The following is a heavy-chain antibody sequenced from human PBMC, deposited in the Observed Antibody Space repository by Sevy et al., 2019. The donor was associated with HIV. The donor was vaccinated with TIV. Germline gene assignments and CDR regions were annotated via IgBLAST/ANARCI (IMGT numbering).Heavy chain of an antibody. V-gene: IGHV1-2*06. CDR3: ARDPPGTKDGFDP. J-gene: IGHJ5*02. CDR2: INPNSGGT. Sequence: ASVKVSCKASGYTFTGYYMHWVRQAPGQGLEWMGRINPNSGGTNYAQKFQGRVTMTRDTSISTAYMELSRLGSDDTAVYYCARDPPGTKDGFDPWGQGTLVTVSS. CDR1: GYTFTGYY.